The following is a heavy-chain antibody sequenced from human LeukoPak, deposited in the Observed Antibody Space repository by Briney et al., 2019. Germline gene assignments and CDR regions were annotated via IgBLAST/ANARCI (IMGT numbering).Heavy chain of an antibody. Sequence: GGSPRPFRATSGITLNYHGVPLVRQAPGKGPEGVAIIRYDGSNKYYADSVKGRFTISRDNSKNTLYLQMNSLRAEDTAVYYCARGGYYDFWREDFDYWGQGTLVTVSS. D-gene: IGHD3-3*01. CDR3: ARGGYYDFWREDFDY. CDR2: IRYDGSNK. J-gene: IGHJ4*02. V-gene: IGHV3-30*02. CDR1: GITLNYHG.